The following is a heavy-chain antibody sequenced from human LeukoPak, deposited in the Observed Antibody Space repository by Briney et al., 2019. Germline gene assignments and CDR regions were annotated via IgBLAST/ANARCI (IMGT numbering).Heavy chain of an antibody. CDR3: ARGFDWLFRRLEYFDY. D-gene: IGHD3-9*01. J-gene: IGHJ4*02. Sequence: GGSLRLSCAASGFTFSSYSMNWVRQAPGKGLEWVSSISSSSSYIYYADSVKGRFTISRDNAKNSLYLQMNSLRAEDTAVYYCARGFDWLFRRLEYFDYWGQGTLVTVSS. CDR2: ISSSSSYI. CDR1: GFTFSSYS. V-gene: IGHV3-21*01.